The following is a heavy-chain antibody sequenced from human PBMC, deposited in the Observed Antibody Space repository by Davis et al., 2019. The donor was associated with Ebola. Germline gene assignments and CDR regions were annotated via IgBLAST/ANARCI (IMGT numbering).Heavy chain of an antibody. CDR3: AKDFYGSGSYIDA. V-gene: IGHV3-9*01. J-gene: IGHJ5*02. D-gene: IGHD3-10*01. CDR1: GLTFDDYA. CDR2: ITLNSGTT. Sequence: SLKISCATSGLTFDDYAMHWFRQPPGKGLEWVSGITLNSGTTAYAASVKGRFTISRDNAKDSLYLQMNSLRTEDTAFYYCAKDFYGSGSYIDAWGQGTLVAVSS.